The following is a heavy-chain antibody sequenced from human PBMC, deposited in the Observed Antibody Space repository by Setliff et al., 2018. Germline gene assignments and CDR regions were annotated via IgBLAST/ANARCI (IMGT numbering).Heavy chain of an antibody. J-gene: IGHJ4*02. CDR3: VRAFWTYSDHASLACFDY. V-gene: IGHV3-48*01. CDR1: GGSISSYC. CDR2: ISSTSGTI. Sequence: ETLSLTCPVPGGSISSYCWSWVRQAPGKGLEWISYISSTSGTIYYADSVKGRFTISRDNAKNSLYLQMNNLRAEDTDLYYCVRAFWTYSDHASLACFDYWGQGALVTVSS. D-gene: IGHD5-12*01.